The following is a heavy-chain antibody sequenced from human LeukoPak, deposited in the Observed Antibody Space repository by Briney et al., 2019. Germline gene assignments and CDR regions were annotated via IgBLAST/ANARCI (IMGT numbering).Heavy chain of an antibody. CDR1: GIGITFGSHW. Sequence: GGSLRLSCTASGIGITFGSHWMSWVRQAPGKGLEWVGFIKPDGSESYYVDSGKGRFAISRDIDKKSLYLQMNSLRVEDTAVFYCARVYTRTWYLDYLHMDVWGKGTTVTVSS. J-gene: IGHJ6*03. CDR2: IKPDGSES. D-gene: IGHD6-13*01. CDR3: ARVYTRTWYLDYLHMDV. V-gene: IGHV3-7*01.